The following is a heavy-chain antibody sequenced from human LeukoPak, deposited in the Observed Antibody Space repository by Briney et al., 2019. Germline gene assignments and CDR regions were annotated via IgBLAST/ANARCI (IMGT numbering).Heavy chain of an antibody. V-gene: IGHV3-23*01. CDR2: ISGSGGST. D-gene: IGHD3-3*01. CDR1: GFTFSSYA. CDR3: AKLKYYDFWSSYFDY. Sequence: GGSLRLSCAASGFTFSSYAMSWVRQAPGKGLEWVSAISGSGGSTYYADSVKGRFTISRDNSKNTLYLQMNSLRAEDTAVYYCAKLKYYDFWSSYFDYWGQGTLVTVSS. J-gene: IGHJ4*02.